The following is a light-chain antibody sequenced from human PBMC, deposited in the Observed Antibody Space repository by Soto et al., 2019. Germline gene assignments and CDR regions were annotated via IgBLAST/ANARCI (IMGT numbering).Light chain of an antibody. CDR3: QSYDGSLSDVL. CDR1: SSNIGACFD. V-gene: IGLV1-40*01. J-gene: IGLJ2*01. CDR2: SNI. Sequence: QSVLTQPPSVSGAPGQRVTISCTGSSSNIGACFDVHWYQQLPGTAPKLLIYSNINRPSGVPDRFSGSKSGTSASLAITGLQAEDEADYYCQSYDGSLSDVLFGGGTKLTVL.